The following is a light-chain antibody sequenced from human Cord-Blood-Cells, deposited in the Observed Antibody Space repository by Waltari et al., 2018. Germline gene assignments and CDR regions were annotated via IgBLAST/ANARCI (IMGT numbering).Light chain of an antibody. CDR2: GAS. J-gene: IGKJ4*01. CDR1: QSVSSSY. V-gene: IGKV3-20*01. Sequence: EIVLTQSPGTLSLSPAERATLSCRASQSVSSSYLAWYQQKPGQAPRLLIYGASSRATGIPDRFSGSGSGTDFTLTISRLVPEDFAVYYCQQYGSSPALTFGGGTKVEIK. CDR3: QQYGSSPALT.